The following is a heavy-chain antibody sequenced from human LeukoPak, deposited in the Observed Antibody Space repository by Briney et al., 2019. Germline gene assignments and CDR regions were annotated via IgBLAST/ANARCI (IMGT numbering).Heavy chain of an antibody. J-gene: IGHJ4*02. CDR3: STDRRFLEWHFNWGVFHY. V-gene: IGHV3-15*01. CDR2: IKSRTGSATT. Sequence: GGSLRLSCRASGFLFSDAWMSWFRQAPGKGLEWVGRIKSRTGSATTDYAASVQGRFTISRDDSKDTLYLQMNGLKTEDTAVYYCSTDRRFLEWHFNWGVFHYWGQGSLVTVSS. D-gene: IGHD3-3*01. CDR1: GFLFSDAW.